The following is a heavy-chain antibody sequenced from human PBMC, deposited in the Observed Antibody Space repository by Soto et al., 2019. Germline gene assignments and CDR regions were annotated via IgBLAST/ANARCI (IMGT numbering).Heavy chain of an antibody. CDR1: GGSLSSGGYY. CDR3: ARKKGYSYGPHYFDY. CDR2: IYYSGNT. J-gene: IGHJ4*02. Sequence: PSETLFLTCTVSGGSLSSGGYYWSWIRQHPGKGLEWIGYIYYSGNTFYNPSLKSRVTISVDTSKNQFSLKLSSVTAADTAVYYCARKKGYSYGPHYFDYWGQGTRVTVSS. D-gene: IGHD5-18*01. V-gene: IGHV4-31*03.